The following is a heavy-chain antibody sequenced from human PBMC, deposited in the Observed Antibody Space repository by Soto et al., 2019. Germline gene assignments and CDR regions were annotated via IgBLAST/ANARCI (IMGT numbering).Heavy chain of an antibody. J-gene: IGHJ4*02. Sequence: SETLSLTCAVYGGSFSDYYWSWIRQTPGKGLEWIGEINHSGNTKYNPSLKSRVTISVDTSKNQFSLKLSSVTAADTAVYYCATQAVLKQIFGYWGLGNLVTVSS. V-gene: IGHV4-34*01. CDR1: GGSFSDYY. CDR2: INHSGNT. CDR3: ATQAVLKQIFGY.